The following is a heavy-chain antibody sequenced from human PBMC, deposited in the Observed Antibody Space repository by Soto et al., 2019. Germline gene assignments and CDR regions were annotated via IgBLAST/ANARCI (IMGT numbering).Heavy chain of an antibody. CDR2: IIPIFGTA. V-gene: IGHV1-69*06. D-gene: IGHD2-2*01. CDR1: GGTFSSYA. J-gene: IGHJ6*02. CDR3: ARDRDCSSTSCYDRYYYYGMDV. Sequence: ASVKVSCKASGGTFSSYAISWVRQAPGQGLEWMGGIIPIFGTANYAQKFQGRVTITADKSTSTAYMELSSLRSEDTAVYYCARDRDCSSTSCYDRYYYYGMDVWGQGTTVTVSS.